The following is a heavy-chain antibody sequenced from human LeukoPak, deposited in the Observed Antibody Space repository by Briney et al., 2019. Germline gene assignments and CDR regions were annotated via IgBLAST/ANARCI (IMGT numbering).Heavy chain of an antibody. CDR1: GLTFSSYD. Sequence: GGSLRLSCAASGLTFSSYDMHWVRQAPGKGLEWVAFIRYDGNIKYFADSVKGRFTISRDTSKNTLYLQMNSLRAEDTAVYYCAKGRYYDSTGYPIDYWGQGNLVTVSS. CDR2: IRYDGNIK. D-gene: IGHD3-22*01. V-gene: IGHV3-30*02. J-gene: IGHJ4*02. CDR3: AKGRYYDSTGYPIDY.